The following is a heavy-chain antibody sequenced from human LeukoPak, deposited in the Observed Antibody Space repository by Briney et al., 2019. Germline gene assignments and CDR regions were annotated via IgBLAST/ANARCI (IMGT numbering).Heavy chain of an antibody. Sequence: PGGSLRLSCAASGFTFSSYEMNWVRQAPGKGLEWVSYISSSGSPIYYADSVEGRFTISRDNAKNSLYLQMNSLRAEDTAVYYCVLRGAVAAADFWGQGTLVTVS. D-gene: IGHD6-19*01. V-gene: IGHV3-48*03. J-gene: IGHJ4*02. CDR2: ISSSGSPI. CDR1: GFTFSSYE. CDR3: VLRGAVAAADF.